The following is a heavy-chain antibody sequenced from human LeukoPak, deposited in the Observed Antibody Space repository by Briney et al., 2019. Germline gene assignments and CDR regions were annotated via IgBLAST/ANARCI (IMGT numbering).Heavy chain of an antibody. D-gene: IGHD1-26*01. CDR3: ARGGIVGAFDAFDI. J-gene: IGHJ3*02. Sequence: GASVKVSCKASGYTFTSYAMHWVRQAPGQRLEWMGWINAGNGNTKYSQKFQGRVTITRDTSASTAYMELRSLRSDDTAVYYCARGGIVGAFDAFDIWGQGTMVTVSS. CDR2: INAGNGNT. CDR1: GYTFTSYA. V-gene: IGHV1-3*01.